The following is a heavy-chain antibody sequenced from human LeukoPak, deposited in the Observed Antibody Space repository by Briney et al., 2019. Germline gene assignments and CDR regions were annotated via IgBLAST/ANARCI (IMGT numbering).Heavy chain of an antibody. J-gene: IGHJ6*03. D-gene: IGHD1-14*01. CDR1: GFTFDDYA. CDR3: AKSTSIGITTPMDV. CDR2: ISWNSGTI. V-gene: IGHV3-9*03. Sequence: GGSLRLSCAASGFTFDDYAMHWVRQAPGKGLEWVSGISWNSGTIGYADSVRGRFTISRDNAKNSPYLQMKSLRAEDMAFYYCAKSTSIGITTPMDVWGKGTTVTVSS.